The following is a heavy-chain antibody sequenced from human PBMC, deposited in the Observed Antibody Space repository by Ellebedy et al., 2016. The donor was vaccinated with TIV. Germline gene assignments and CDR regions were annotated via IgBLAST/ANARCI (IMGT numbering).Heavy chain of an antibody. CDR3: ARVLLREFDY. CDR1: GFTFSNYA. J-gene: IGHJ4*02. CDR2: ISGDSAGT. D-gene: IGHD5/OR15-5a*01. V-gene: IGHV3-23*01. Sequence: GESLKISXAASGFTFSNYAMNWVRQAPGKGLEWVSAISGDSAGTYYADSVRGRFTISRDNSKTMLYLQMNNLRADDTAVYYCARVLLREFDYWGQGTLVTVSS.